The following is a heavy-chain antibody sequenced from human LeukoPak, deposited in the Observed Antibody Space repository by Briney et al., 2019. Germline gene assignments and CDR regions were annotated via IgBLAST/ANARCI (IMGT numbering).Heavy chain of an antibody. Sequence: SETLSLTCAVYGGSFSDYYWSWICQPPGKGLEWIGEINHSGSTNYKPSLKSRVTISVDTSKNQFSLKLSSMTAADTAVYYCARHRYYYDSSAYHFDYWGQGTLVTVSS. D-gene: IGHD3-22*01. CDR1: GGSFSDYY. J-gene: IGHJ4*02. CDR2: INHSGST. CDR3: ARHRYYYDSSAYHFDY. V-gene: IGHV4-34*01.